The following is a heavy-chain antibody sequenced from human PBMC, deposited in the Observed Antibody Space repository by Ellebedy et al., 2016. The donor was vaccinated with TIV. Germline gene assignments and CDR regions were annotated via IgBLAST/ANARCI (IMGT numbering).Heavy chain of an antibody. CDR3: ARDLDKSSGWYGGAAY. CDR1: GFTFDSYA. Sequence: GESLKIFCVASGFTFDSYAMHWVRQAPGKGLEWVAVISHDGSSQYYADSVKGRFTVSRDNSMTTVYLEMNSLRAEDTALYYCARDLDKSSGWYGGAAYWGQGTQVTVSS. V-gene: IGHV3-30-3*01. D-gene: IGHD6-19*01. CDR2: ISHDGSSQ. J-gene: IGHJ4*02.